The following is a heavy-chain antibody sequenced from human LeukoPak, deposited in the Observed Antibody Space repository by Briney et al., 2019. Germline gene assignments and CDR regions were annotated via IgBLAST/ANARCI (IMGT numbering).Heavy chain of an antibody. CDR2: IYHSGST. V-gene: IGHV4-30-2*01. CDR3: ASESIAVAGTNY. CDR1: GGSISSGGYS. D-gene: IGHD6-19*01. J-gene: IGHJ4*02. Sequence: SQTLSLTCAVSGGSISSGGYSWSWLRQPPGKGLEWIGYIYHSGSTYYNPSLKSRVTISVDRSKNQFTLKLGSVTAADTAVYYCASESIAVAGTNYWGQGTMVTVST.